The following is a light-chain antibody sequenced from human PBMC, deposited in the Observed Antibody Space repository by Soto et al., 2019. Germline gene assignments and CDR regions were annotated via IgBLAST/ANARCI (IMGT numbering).Light chain of an antibody. V-gene: IGKV3-20*01. CDR3: QQYGSSPWT. Sequence: DIVLPKVPGTLSLPPRPRPTLSCRASQSVSSSYLVWHQQKPGQAPRLLIYAASRRATGIPDRFSGSGSGTDFTLTISRLEPEDFAVYYCQQYGSSPWTFGQGTKVDIK. CDR1: QSVSSSY. J-gene: IGKJ1*01. CDR2: AAS.